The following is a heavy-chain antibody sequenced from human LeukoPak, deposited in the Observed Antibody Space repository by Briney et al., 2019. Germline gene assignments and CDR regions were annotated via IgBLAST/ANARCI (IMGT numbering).Heavy chain of an antibody. CDR1: GFTFDNYA. CDR2: ISWNSGSI. J-gene: IGHJ4*02. V-gene: IGHV3-9*01. Sequence: PGGSLRLSCAASGFTFDNYAMHWVRQAPGKGLEWVSGISWNSGSIGYADSVKGRFTISRDNAKNSLYLQMNSLRAEDTALYYCARGRSYDDYGGNSVFGYWGQGTLVTVSS. D-gene: IGHD4-23*01. CDR3: ARGRSYDDYGGNSVFGY.